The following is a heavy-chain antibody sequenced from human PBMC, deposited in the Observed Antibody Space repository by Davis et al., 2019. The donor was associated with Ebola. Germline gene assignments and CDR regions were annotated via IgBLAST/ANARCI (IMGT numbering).Heavy chain of an antibody. Sequence: GESLKISCAASGFTFSSYAMSWVRQAPGKGLEWVSAISGSGGSTYYADSVKGRFTISRDNSKNTLYLQMNSLRAEDTAVYYCAKSPLSTGWLYFDYRGQGTLVTVSS. D-gene: IGHD6-19*01. CDR3: AKSPLSTGWLYFDY. CDR2: ISGSGGST. CDR1: GFTFSSYA. V-gene: IGHV3-23*01. J-gene: IGHJ4*02.